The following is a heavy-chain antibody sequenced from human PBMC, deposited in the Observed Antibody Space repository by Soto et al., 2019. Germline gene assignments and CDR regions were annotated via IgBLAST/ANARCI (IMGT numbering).Heavy chain of an antibody. CDR2: IYSGGVT. V-gene: IGHV3-53*01. J-gene: IGHJ6*02. Sequence: LRLSCAASDFTVSTNYMSWVRQAPGKGLEWVSAIYSGGVTYYADSVKGRFTISRDNSNNTLDLQMNSLRADDTAVYYCARVRVGVRGVINLYYFGLDVWGQGTTVTVSS. D-gene: IGHD3-10*01. CDR3: ARVRVGVRGVINLYYFGLDV. CDR1: DFTVSTNY.